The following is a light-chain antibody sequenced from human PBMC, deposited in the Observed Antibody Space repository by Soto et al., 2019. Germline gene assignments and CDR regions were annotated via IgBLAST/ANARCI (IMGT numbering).Light chain of an antibody. J-gene: IGKJ4*01. Sequence: DIQMTQSPSSLSASVGDRVTITCRASQGISNYLAWYQQKPGKVPKLLIYAASTLQSGVPSRFSGSGSGTDFTLTITSLQAEDFATYYCQQLRMYPSTFGGGTKV. CDR3: QQLRMYPST. CDR1: QGISNY. CDR2: AAS. V-gene: IGKV1-27*01.